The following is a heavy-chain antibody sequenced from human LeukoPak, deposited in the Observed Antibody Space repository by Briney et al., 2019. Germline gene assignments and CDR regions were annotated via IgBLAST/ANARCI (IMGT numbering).Heavy chain of an antibody. CDR2: ISGGGDNT. CDR1: GFTFSNYA. J-gene: IGHJ4*02. D-gene: IGHD4-17*01. CDR3: ARETTVTHTPGSY. Sequence: GGSLRLSCAASGFTFSNYAMTWVRQAPGKGLEWVSSISGGGDNTYYAESVKGRFTISRDNAKNTLYLQMNSLRAEDTAVYYCARETTVTHTPGSYWGQGTLVTVSS. V-gene: IGHV3-23*01.